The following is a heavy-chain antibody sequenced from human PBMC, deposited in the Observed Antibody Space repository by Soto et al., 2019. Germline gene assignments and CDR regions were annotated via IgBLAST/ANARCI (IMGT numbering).Heavy chain of an antibody. CDR3: ARDERIAVAGTDT. Sequence: EVQLLESGGGLVQPGGSLRLSCAASGFTFSNYAMTWVRQAAGKGLEWVSSISGPGGSTYYADSVQGRFTISRDNSKNPLFLQMHSLRAEDTALYYCARDERIAVAGTDTWGQGILVTVTS. J-gene: IGHJ5*02. D-gene: IGHD6-19*01. CDR2: ISGPGGST. CDR1: GFTFSNYA. V-gene: IGHV3-23*01.